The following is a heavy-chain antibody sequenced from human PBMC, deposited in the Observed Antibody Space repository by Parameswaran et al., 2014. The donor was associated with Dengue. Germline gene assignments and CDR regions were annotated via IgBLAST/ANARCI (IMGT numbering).Heavy chain of an antibody. CDR3: ASGSIAARVYFDY. Sequence: PGASVKVSCKASGGTFSSYAISWVRQAPGQGLEWMGGIIPIFGTANYAQKFQGRVTITADKSTSTAYMELSSLRSEDTAVYYCASGSIAARVYFDYWGQGTLVTVSS. J-gene: IGHJ4*02. V-gene: IGHV1-69*06. CDR2: IIPIFGTA. CDR1: GGTFSSYA. D-gene: IGHD6-6*01.